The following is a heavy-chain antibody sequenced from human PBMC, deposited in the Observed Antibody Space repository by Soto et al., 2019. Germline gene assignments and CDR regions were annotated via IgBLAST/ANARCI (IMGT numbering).Heavy chain of an antibody. D-gene: IGHD3-9*01. J-gene: IGHJ6*04. CDR1: GFTFSSYG. V-gene: IGHV3-33*01. CDR3: ARGDDILTGYYGMDV. Sequence: QVQLVESGGGVVQPGRSLRLSCAASGFTFSSYGMHWVRQAPGKGLEWVAVIWYDGSNKYYADSVKGRFTISRDNSKNTLYLQMNSLRAEDTAVYYCARGDDILTGYYGMDVWGKGTTVTVSS. CDR2: IWYDGSNK.